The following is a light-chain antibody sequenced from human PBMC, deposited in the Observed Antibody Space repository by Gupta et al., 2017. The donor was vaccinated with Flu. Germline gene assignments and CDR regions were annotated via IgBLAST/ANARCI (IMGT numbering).Light chain of an antibody. CDR1: SSNIGSNT. Sequence: QSVLTQPPSASGTPGQRVTISCSGSSSNIGSNTVNWYQQLPGTAPKLLIYSNNRRPSGVPDRFSGSKSGTSASLAISGLQSEDEADYYCAAWDDSLNGHVVIGGGTKLTVL. CDR3: AAWDDSLNGHVV. CDR2: SNN. V-gene: IGLV1-44*01. J-gene: IGLJ2*01.